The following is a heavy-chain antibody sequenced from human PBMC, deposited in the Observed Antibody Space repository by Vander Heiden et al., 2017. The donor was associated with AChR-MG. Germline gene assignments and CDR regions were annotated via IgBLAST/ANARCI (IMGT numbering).Heavy chain of an antibody. D-gene: IGHD2-15*01. V-gene: IGHV2-5*02. CDR1: GFSPTGRPVG. J-gene: IGHJ1*01. CDR3: GHRGGSGGNWDNFFLDF. Sequence: QITLSESGPTRVKPTQSVALSCSLSGFSPTGRPVGVGWIRQSPGGGLECLAVLYWDDDKRYNPSLRNRHTITKDTSKNQVVLIMTDMDPVDTATYYCGHRGGSGGNWDNFFLDFWGQGMLVTVSS. CDR2: LYWDDDK.